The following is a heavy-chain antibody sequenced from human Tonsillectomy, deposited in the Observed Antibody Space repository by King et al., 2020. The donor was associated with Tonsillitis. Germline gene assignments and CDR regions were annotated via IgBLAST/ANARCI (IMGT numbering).Heavy chain of an antibody. Sequence: VQLQESGPGLVKPSQTLSLTCTVSGGSISSGNHYWNWIRQHPGKGLEGIGYIYYSGSTYYNPSLKNRVTITLDTSKNQFSLKLSSVTAADTAVYYCARGTIFGVVYHAFDIWGQGTMVTVSS. V-gene: IGHV4-31*03. CDR3: ARGTIFGVVYHAFDI. CDR2: IYYSGST. J-gene: IGHJ3*02. CDR1: GGSISSGNHY. D-gene: IGHD3-3*01.